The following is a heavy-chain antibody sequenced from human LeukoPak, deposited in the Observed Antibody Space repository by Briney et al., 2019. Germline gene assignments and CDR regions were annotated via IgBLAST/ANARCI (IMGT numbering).Heavy chain of an antibody. Sequence: ASVKVSCKASGYTFTSYAMNWVRQAPGQGLEWMGWINTSTGNPTYAQGFTGRFVFSLDTSVSTAYLQISSLKAEDTAVYYCARTPYDFWSGNDAFDIWGQGTMVTVSS. D-gene: IGHD3-3*01. CDR1: GYTFTSYA. J-gene: IGHJ3*02. CDR2: INTSTGNP. CDR3: ARTPYDFWSGNDAFDI. V-gene: IGHV7-4-1*02.